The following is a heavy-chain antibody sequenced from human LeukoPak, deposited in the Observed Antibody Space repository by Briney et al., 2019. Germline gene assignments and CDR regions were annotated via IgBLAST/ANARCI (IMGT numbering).Heavy chain of an antibody. CDR1: GFTFDDYA. J-gene: IGHJ4*02. CDR3: AKEHN. CDR2: ISWNSGSI. Sequence: PGRSLRLSCAASGFTFDDYAMHWVRQAPGKGLEWVSGISWNSGSIGYADSVKGRFTISRDNAKNSLYLQMNSLRAEDTALYYCAKEHNWGQGTLVTVSS. V-gene: IGHV3-9*01.